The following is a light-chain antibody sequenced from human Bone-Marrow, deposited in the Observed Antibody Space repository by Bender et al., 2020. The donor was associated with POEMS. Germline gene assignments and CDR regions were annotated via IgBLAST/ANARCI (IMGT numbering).Light chain of an antibody. CDR2: GNN. CDR1: SSNIGSSYN. CDR3: CSYAGGPVV. V-gene: IGLV1-40*01. Sequence: QSVLTQPPSVSGAPGQRVTISCTGSSSNIGSSYNVHWYQQFPGTAPKLLIYGNNNRPSGVSNRFSGSKSGNTASLTISGVQAEDEADYYCCSYAGGPVVFGTGTRVTVL. J-gene: IGLJ1*01.